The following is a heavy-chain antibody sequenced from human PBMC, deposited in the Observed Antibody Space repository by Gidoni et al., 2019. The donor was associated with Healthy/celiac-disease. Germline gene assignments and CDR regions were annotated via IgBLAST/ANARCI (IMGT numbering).Heavy chain of an antibody. D-gene: IGHD4-17*01. Sequence: SGFTFSSYEMNWVRQAPGKGLEWVSYISSSGSTIYYADSVKGRFTISRDNAKNSLYLQMNSLRAEDTAVYYCASSPASYGGNSPFDYWGQGTLVTVSS. CDR2: ISSSGSTI. V-gene: IGHV3-48*03. J-gene: IGHJ4*02. CDR3: ASSPASYGGNSPFDY. CDR1: GFTFSSYE.